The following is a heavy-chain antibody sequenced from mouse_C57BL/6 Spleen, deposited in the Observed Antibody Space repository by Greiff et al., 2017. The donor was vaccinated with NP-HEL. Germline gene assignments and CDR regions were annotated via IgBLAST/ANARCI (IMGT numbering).Heavy chain of an antibody. Sequence: VQLKESGGGLVKPGGSLKLSCAASGFTFSDYGMHWVRQAPEKGLEWVAYISSGSSTIYYADTVKGRFTISRDNAKNTLFLQMTSLRSEDTAMYYCASNYYGRPGFDYWGQGTTLTVSS. CDR1: GFTFSDYG. J-gene: IGHJ2*01. CDR2: ISSGSSTI. D-gene: IGHD1-1*01. V-gene: IGHV5-17*01. CDR3: ASNYYGRPGFDY.